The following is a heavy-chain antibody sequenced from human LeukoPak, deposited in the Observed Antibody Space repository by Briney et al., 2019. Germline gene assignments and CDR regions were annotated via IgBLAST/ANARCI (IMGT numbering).Heavy chain of an antibody. CDR1: GFTFSSYA. D-gene: IGHD3-22*01. CDR2: ISGSGGST. Sequence: GGSLRLSCAASGFTFSSYAMSWVRQAPGKGLEWVSAISGSGGSTYYADSVKGRFTISRDNSKNTLYLQMNSLRAEDTAVYYCARSGSQPVPRITMRKDWYFDLWGRGTLVTVSS. CDR3: ARSGSQPVPRITMRKDWYFDL. V-gene: IGHV3-23*01. J-gene: IGHJ2*01.